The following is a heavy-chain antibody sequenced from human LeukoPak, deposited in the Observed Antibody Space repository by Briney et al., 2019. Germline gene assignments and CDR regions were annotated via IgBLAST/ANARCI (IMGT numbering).Heavy chain of an antibody. CDR3: ARGTSVTHGYFEY. D-gene: IGHD4-17*01. J-gene: IGHJ4*02. CDR2: IWYDGSNK. V-gene: IGHV3-33*01. CDR1: GFTFSTYG. Sequence: PGGSLRLSCAASGFTFSTYGMNWVRQAPGKGLEWVALIWYDGSNKYYADSVKGRFTISRDYSTNTLYLQMSSLRAEDTAVYYCARGTSVTHGYFEYWGQGTLVTVTS.